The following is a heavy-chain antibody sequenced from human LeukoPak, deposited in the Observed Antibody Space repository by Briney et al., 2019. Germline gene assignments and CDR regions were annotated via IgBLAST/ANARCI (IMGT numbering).Heavy chain of an antibody. Sequence: SETLSLTCTVSGGSISSGSYYWSWIRQHPGKGLEWIGYIYYSGSTYYNPSLKSRVTISVNTSKNQFSLKLSSVTAADTAVYYRARSAMGGYSKLDAFDIWGQGTMVTVSS. CDR2: IYYSGST. CDR1: GGSISSGSYY. V-gene: IGHV4-31*03. J-gene: IGHJ3*02. CDR3: ARSAMGGYSKLDAFDI. D-gene: IGHD5-12*01.